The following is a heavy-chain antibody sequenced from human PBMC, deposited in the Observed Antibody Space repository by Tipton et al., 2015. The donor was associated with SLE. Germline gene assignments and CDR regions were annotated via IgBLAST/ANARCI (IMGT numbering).Heavy chain of an antibody. J-gene: IGHJ5*02. CDR2: IYHSGSI. D-gene: IGHD3-10*01. V-gene: IGHV4-38-2*01. CDR1: GYSITSDNY. CDR3: ASGGYGSGSHYLGGWFDP. Sequence: TLSLTCVVSGYSITSDNYWDWIRQPPGKGLEWIGSIYHSGSIYYNPSFESRVTLSIDTSKNQFSLKLSSVTAADTAVYYCASGGYGSGSHYLGGWFDPWGRGTLVTVSS.